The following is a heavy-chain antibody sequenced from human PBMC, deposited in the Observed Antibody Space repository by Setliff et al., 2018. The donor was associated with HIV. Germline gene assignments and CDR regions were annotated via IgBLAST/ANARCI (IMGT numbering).Heavy chain of an antibody. CDR3: ARKLRPGHGVDV. CDR1: GFTFSDYY. V-gene: IGHV3-11*03. CDR2: ISGRSSDP. Sequence: PGGSLRLSCEASGFTFSDYYMGWIRQAPGKGLEWVSYISGRSSDPNYADSVKGRFTISRDNAKNSLYLQMTSLRAEDTAVYYCARKLRPGHGVDVWGQGTTVTVSS. D-gene: IGHD3-10*01. J-gene: IGHJ6*02.